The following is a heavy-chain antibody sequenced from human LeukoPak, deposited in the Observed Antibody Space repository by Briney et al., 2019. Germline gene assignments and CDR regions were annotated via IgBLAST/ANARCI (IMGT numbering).Heavy chain of an antibody. V-gene: IGHV1-3*01. D-gene: IGHD1-26*01. CDR3: ARVAGVGATVLDY. CDR2: INAGNGNT. J-gene: IGHJ4*02. Sequence: ASVKVSRKASGYTFTSYAMHWVRQAPGQRLEWMGWINAGNGNTKYSQKFQGRVTITRDTSASTAYMELSSLRSEDTAVYYCARVAGVGATVLDYWGQGTLVTVSS. CDR1: GYTFTSYA.